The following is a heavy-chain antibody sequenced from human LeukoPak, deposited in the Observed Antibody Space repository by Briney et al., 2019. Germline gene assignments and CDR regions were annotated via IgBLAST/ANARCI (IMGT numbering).Heavy chain of an antibody. Sequence: GRSLRLSCAASGFTFSRHGMHWVRQAPGKGLEWVAVIGDTGGAKYYADSVKGRFTTPRDNSKNTLYLEMNSLRYEDTALYYCAKEGAWGNWYFDLWGRGTLVTVSS. V-gene: IGHV3-30*18. J-gene: IGHJ2*01. CDR3: AKEGAWGNWYFDL. CDR2: IGDTGGAK. D-gene: IGHD3-16*01. CDR1: GFTFSRHG.